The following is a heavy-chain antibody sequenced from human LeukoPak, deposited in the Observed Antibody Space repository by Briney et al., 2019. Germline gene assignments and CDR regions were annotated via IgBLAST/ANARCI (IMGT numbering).Heavy chain of an antibody. CDR1: GFTFSSYA. J-gene: IGHJ5*02. Sequence: GGSLRVSCTASGFTFSSYAMGWVRQAPGKGLEWVSAISGSGGSTYYADSVKGRFTISRDNSKNTLYLQMNSLRAEDTAVYYCAKGEGYSYGLIDPWGQGTLVTVSS. CDR2: ISGSGGST. CDR3: AKGEGYSYGLIDP. V-gene: IGHV3-23*01. D-gene: IGHD5-18*01.